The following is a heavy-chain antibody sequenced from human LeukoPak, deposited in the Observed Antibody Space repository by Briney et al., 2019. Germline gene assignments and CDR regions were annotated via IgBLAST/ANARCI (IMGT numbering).Heavy chain of an antibody. J-gene: IGHJ6*02. CDR2: IYYSGST. CDR3: ARDRRISLGGYDLYYYYGMDV. Sequence: SQTLSLTCTVSGGSISSGDYYWSWIRQPPGKGLEWIGYIYYSGSTYYNPSLKSRVTISVDTSKNQFSLKLSSVTAADTAVYYCARDRRISLGGYDLYYYYGMDVWGQGTTVTVSS. V-gene: IGHV4-30-4*01. D-gene: IGHD5-12*01. CDR1: GGSISSGDYY.